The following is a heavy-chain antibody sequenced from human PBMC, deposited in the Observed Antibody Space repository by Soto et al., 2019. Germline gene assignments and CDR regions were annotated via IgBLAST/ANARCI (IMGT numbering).Heavy chain of an antibody. Sequence: EVPVVESGGGLVKPGGSLRLSCTASGSTFSSYGMNWVRQAPGKGLERVSSITNSGNYIYYADSVQGRFTISRDNARNSLYLQMNSLRAEDTAVYFCARDESAGSSIRYWGQGSLVTVSS. D-gene: IGHD2-2*01. V-gene: IGHV3-21*01. J-gene: IGHJ4*02. CDR2: ITNSGNYI. CDR3: ARDESAGSSIRY. CDR1: GSTFSSYG.